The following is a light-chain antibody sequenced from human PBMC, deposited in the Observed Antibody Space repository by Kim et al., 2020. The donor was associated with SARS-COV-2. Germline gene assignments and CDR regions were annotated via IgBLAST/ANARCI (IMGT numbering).Light chain of an antibody. V-gene: IGKV3-15*01. J-gene: IGKJ2*01. Sequence: EIVMTQSPATLSVSPGERVTLSCRASQSVNSYLAWYQQKPGQAPRLLIYGASTRATGIPARFSGSGSGTEFTLTISSLQPEDFAVYSCQQYSDWPPGDTFGQGTKLEI. CDR1: QSVNSY. CDR2: GAS. CDR3: QQYSDWPPGDT.